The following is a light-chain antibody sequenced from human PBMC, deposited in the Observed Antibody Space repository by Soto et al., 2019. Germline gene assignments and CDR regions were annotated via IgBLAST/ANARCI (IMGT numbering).Light chain of an antibody. CDR1: QDISSW. Sequence: DIQMTQSPSSVSASVGDRVTIACRASQDISSWLAWYQQKPGKAPKLLIYAASRLQSGVPSRFSGTGSGTDFTLTISSLQPEDFATYYCQEANTFPFTFDPGTKVEI. J-gene: IGKJ3*01. CDR2: AAS. CDR3: QEANTFPFT. V-gene: IGKV1-12*01.